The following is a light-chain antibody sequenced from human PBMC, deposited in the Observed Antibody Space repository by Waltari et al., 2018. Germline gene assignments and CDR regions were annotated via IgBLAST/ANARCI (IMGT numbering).Light chain of an antibody. Sequence: QLVLTQSPSASASLGASVKLTCTLSSCHSSYAIAWHQQQPEKGPRYLMKLHSDGSHTKGDGIPDRFSGSSSGAERYLTISSLQSEDEADYYCQTWATGIWVFGGGTKLTVL. J-gene: IGLJ3*02. CDR1: SCHSSYA. CDR2: LHSDGSH. V-gene: IGLV4-69*01. CDR3: QTWATGIWV.